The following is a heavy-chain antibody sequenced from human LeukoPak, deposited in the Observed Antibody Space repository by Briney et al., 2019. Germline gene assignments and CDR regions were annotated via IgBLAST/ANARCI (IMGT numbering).Heavy chain of an antibody. V-gene: IGHV3-23*01. J-gene: IGHJ4*02. CDR2: ISGSGGST. CDR1: GFTFSSYG. CDR3: SKRHGVRGVYYFDC. D-gene: IGHD3-10*01. Sequence: GGSLRLSCAASGFTFSSYGMSWVRQAPGKGLEWVSAISGSGGSTYYADSAKGRFTISRDNSKNTLYLQTNSLRAEDTAVYYCSKRHGVRGVYYFDCWGQGTLVTVSS.